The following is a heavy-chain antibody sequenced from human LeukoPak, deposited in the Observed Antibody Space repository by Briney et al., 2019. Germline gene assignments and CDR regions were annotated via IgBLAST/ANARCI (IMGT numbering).Heavy chain of an antibody. Sequence: ASVKVSCKASGYTFTSFNLHWVRQAPGQGLEWMGIINPSGAGTSYAQKFEGRVTMTRDTSISTAYMELSRLRSDDTAVYYCARGSGAYCGGDCYLWGQGTLVTVSS. D-gene: IGHD2-21*02. CDR2: INPSGAGT. CDR1: GYTFTSFN. J-gene: IGHJ4*02. CDR3: ARGSGAYCGGDCYL. V-gene: IGHV1-46*01.